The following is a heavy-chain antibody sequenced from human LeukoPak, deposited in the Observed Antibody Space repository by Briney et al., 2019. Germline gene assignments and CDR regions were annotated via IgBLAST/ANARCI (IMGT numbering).Heavy chain of an antibody. CDR2: IYTSGST. CDR1: GGSISSYY. J-gene: IGHJ3*02. CDR3: ARGVLKWLLWLGRTDAFDI. Sequence: PSETLSLTCTVSGGSISSYYWSWIRQPAGKGLEWIGRIYTSGSTNYNPSLKSRVTMSVDTPKNQFSLKLSSVTAADTAVYYCARGVLKWLLWLGRTDAFDIWGQGTMVTVSS. V-gene: IGHV4-4*07. D-gene: IGHD3-3*01.